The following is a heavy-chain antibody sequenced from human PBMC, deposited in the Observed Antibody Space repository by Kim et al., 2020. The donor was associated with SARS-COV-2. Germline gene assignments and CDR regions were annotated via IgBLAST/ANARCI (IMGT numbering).Heavy chain of an antibody. Sequence: GGSLRLSCAASGFTFDDYAMHWVRQAPGKGLEWVSGISWNSGSIGYADSVKGRFTISRDNAKNTLYLQMNSLRAEDTAVYYCAKAPMVRGGPDAFDIWGQGTMVTVSS. CDR1: GFTFDDYA. CDR3: AKAPMVRGGPDAFDI. J-gene: IGHJ3*02. V-gene: IGHV3-9*01. CDR2: ISWNSGSI. D-gene: IGHD3-10*01.